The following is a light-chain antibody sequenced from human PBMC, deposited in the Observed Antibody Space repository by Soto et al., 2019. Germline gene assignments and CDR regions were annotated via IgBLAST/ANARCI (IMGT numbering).Light chain of an antibody. J-gene: IGKJ1*01. CDR2: AAS. V-gene: IGKV1-27*01. CDR1: QGINNY. CDR3: QQYNHWPRT. Sequence: DIQMTQSPSSLSASVGDRVTITCRASQGINNYLAWYQQKPGKVPKLLIYAASTLQSGVPSRFSGSGSGTDFTLTISSLQSEDSGVYYCQQYNHWPRTFDQGTKVEIK.